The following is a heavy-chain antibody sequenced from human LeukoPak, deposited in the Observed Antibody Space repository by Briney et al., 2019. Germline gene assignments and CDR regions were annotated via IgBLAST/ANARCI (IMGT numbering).Heavy chain of an antibody. Sequence: SETLSLTCTVSGGSISSYYWSWIRQPPGKGLEWIGEINHRGSTNYNPSLKSRVTISVDTSRNSFSLELSSVTAADTAVYCCARVGYCGGDCYPFDYWGQGTLTTIFS. D-gene: IGHD2-21*02. J-gene: IGHJ4*02. V-gene: IGHV4-34*01. CDR3: ARVGYCGGDCYPFDY. CDR1: GGSISSYY. CDR2: INHRGST.